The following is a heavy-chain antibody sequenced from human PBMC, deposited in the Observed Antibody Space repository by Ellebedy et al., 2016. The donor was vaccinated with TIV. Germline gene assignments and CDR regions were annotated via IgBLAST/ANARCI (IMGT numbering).Heavy chain of an antibody. V-gene: IGHV3-30*18. Sequence: PGGSLRLSCVGSGFTFSTYAMAWVRQTPGKGLEWVAVVSYAGNNKYYADSVNGRFTISRDNSKNTLHLQMNSLRAEDTAVYYCAKGRGGGSDSSAPRYYFDYWGLGTLVTVSS. J-gene: IGHJ4*02. CDR2: VSYAGNNK. D-gene: IGHD3-22*01. CDR1: GFTFSTYA. CDR3: AKGRGGGSDSSAPRYYFDY.